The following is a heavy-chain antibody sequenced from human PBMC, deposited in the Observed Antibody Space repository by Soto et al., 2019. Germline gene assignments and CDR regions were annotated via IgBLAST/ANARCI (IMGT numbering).Heavy chain of an antibody. CDR2: ISYDGSNK. J-gene: IGHJ3*02. D-gene: IGHD1-26*01. CDR1: GFTFSSYG. Sequence: QVQLVESGGGVVQPGRSLRLSCAASGFTFSSYGMHWVRQAPGKGLEWVAVISYDGSNKYYADSVKGRFTISRDNSKNTLYLQMNSLRAEDTAVYYCARDLGSYEGDAFDIWGQGTMVTVSS. CDR3: ARDLGSYEGDAFDI. V-gene: IGHV3-30*03.